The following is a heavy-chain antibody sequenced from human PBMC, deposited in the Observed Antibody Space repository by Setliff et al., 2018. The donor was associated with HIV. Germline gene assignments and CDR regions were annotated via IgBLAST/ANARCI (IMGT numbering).Heavy chain of an antibody. CDR1: GFTFSSYA. CDR2: INQDGGQK. D-gene: IGHD2-8*01. Sequence: GGSLRLSCAASGFTFSSYAMSWVRQAPGKGLEWVASINQDGGQKYYVDSVKGRFTISRDNAKNSLYLQMNSLRAEDTAVYYCARDKGPNLLDYWGQGTLVTVSS. J-gene: IGHJ4*02. V-gene: IGHV3-7*01. CDR3: ARDKGPNLLDY.